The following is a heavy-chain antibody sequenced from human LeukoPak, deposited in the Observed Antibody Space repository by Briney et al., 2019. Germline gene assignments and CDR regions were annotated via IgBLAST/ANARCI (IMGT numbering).Heavy chain of an antibody. CDR3: ARDLLLGIAAAGKFDY. V-gene: IGHV1-18*01. CDR2: ISAYNGNT. Sequence: GASVKVSCKASGYTFTSYGISWVRQAPGRGLECMGWISAYNGNTIYAQKLQGRVSMTTDTSTSTAYMELRSLRSDDTAVYYCARDLLLGIAAAGKFDYWGQGTLVTVSS. CDR1: GYTFTSYG. J-gene: IGHJ4*02. D-gene: IGHD6-13*01.